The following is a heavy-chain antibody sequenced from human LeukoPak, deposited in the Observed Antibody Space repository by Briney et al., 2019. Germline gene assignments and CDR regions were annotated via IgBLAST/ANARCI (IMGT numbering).Heavy chain of an antibody. CDR3: TTGIAVAGTNY. V-gene: IGHV3-15*01. Sequence: GGSLRLSCAASGFTFSNAWMSWVRQAPGKGLEWVGRIKSKTDGGTTDYAAPAKGRFTISRDDSKNTLYLQMNSLKTEDTAVYYCTTGIAVAGTNYWGQGTLVTVSS. CDR1: GFTFSNAW. J-gene: IGHJ4*02. D-gene: IGHD6-19*01. CDR2: IKSKTDGGTT.